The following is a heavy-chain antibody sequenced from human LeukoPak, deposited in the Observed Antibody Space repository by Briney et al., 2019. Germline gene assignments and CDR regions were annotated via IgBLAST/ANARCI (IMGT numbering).Heavy chain of an antibody. Sequence: GGSLRLSCAASGLTLSSYAMHWVCQAPGKGLEWVTVISYDGSNKYYADSVKGRFTISRDNSKNTLYLQMNSLRAEDTAVYYCARDFEYYDTRFALGQEGAFDIWGQATMVTVSS. J-gene: IGHJ3*02. CDR1: GLTLSSYA. CDR2: ISYDGSNK. CDR3: ARDFEYYDTRFALGQEGAFDI. V-gene: IGHV3-30-3*01. D-gene: IGHD3-22*01.